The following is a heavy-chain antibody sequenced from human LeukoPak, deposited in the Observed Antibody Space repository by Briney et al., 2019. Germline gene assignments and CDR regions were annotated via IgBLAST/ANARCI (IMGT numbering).Heavy chain of an antibody. CDR3: ATYRQVLLPFES. J-gene: IGHJ4*02. CDR1: GFTFSTFA. CDR2: IFPSGGEI. V-gene: IGHV3-23*01. Sequence: GGSLRLSCEASGFTFSTFAMIWVRQPPGKGLEWVSSIFPSGGEIHYADSVRGRSTISRDNSKSTLSLQMNSLRAEDTAIYYCATYRQVLLPFESWGQGTLVTVSS. D-gene: IGHD2-8*02.